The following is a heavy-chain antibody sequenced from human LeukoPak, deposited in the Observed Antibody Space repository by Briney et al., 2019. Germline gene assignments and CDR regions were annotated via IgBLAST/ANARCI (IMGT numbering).Heavy chain of an antibody. J-gene: IGHJ3*01. CDR2: IYHGGST. Sequence: PSETLSLTCTVSGFSISSGYYWGWIRQPPGKGLEWIGSIYHGGSTYYTPSLKSRVTISVDTPKNQFSLKLSSLTAADTAVYYCARVMPTATTWAFDVWGQGTMVTVFS. CDR1: GFSISSGYY. CDR3: ARVMPTATTWAFDV. D-gene: IGHD4-17*01. V-gene: IGHV4-38-2*02.